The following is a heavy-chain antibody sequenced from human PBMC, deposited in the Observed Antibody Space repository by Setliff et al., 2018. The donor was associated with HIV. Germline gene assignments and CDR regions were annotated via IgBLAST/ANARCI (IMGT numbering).Heavy chain of an antibody. V-gene: IGHV1-8*02. CDR2: MNPNSGRA. CDR3: ARNFGLSPSGKYYYYYGMDI. J-gene: IGHJ6*02. D-gene: IGHD3-10*01. CDR1: GYTFTNYD. Sequence: GASVKVSCKASGYTFTNYDINWVRQSPGQGLEWLGWMNPNSGRAGSAQMFQGRLTMTRDTSTSTAYMELSSLTSDDTAIYYCARNFGLSPSGKYYYYYGMDIWGQGTTVTVSS.